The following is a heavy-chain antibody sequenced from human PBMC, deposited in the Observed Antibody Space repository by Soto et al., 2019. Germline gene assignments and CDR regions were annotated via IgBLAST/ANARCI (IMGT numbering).Heavy chain of an antibody. D-gene: IGHD6-6*01. J-gene: IGHJ4*01. Sequence: QVQLQESGTGLFEPSETLSLPCTVSGVSIRTYYLSCIRQPPGKVPEWLGYISHIGYSNHINDRGSTNYNPSLKIRVTISVDMSKNALYLKLTSVTAADTAVSYCARYGSTSGYLDYWGHGTLVTV. CDR2: ISHIGYSNHINDRGST. CDR3: ARYGSTSGYLDY. V-gene: IGHV4-59*01. CDR1: GVSIRTYY.